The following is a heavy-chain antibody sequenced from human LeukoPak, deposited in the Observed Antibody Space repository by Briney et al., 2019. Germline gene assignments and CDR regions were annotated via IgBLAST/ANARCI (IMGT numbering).Heavy chain of an antibody. D-gene: IGHD3-3*01. CDR2: FDPEDGET. CDR1: GYTLTELS. CDR3: ATKTHGYDFWSGYYGSYPFDP. J-gene: IGHJ5*02. Sequence: GASVKVSCKVSGYTLTELSMHWVRQAPGKGLGWMGGFDPEDGETIYAQKFQGRVTMTEDTSTDTAYMELSSLRSEDTAVYYCATKTHGYDFWSGYYGSYPFDPWGQGTLVTVSS. V-gene: IGHV1-24*01.